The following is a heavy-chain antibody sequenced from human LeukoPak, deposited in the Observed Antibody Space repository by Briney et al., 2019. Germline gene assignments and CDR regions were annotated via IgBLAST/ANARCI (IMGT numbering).Heavy chain of an antibody. CDR2: INSDGSST. D-gene: IGHD3-22*01. CDR3: ASFDPPTYYYDSSGDAFDI. J-gene: IGHJ3*02. CDR1: GFTFSSYW. Sequence: PGGSLRLSCAASGFTFSSYWMHWVRRAPGKGLVWVSRINSDGSSTSYADSVKGRFTISRDNAKNTLYLQMNSLRAEDTAVYYCASFDPPTYYYDSSGDAFDIWGQGTMVTVSS. V-gene: IGHV3-74*01.